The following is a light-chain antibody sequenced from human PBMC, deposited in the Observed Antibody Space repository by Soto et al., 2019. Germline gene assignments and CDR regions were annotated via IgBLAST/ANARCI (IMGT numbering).Light chain of an antibody. Sequence: QSVLTQPPSASGTPGQRVTISCSGSSSNIGSNTVNWYQQLPGTAPKLLIYTNNQRPSGVPDRFSGSKSGTSASLAISGLQSEGEADYYCAAWNDSLNGYVFETGTKVTV. V-gene: IGLV1-44*01. CDR3: AAWNDSLNGYV. J-gene: IGLJ1*01. CDR1: SSNIGSNT. CDR2: TNN.